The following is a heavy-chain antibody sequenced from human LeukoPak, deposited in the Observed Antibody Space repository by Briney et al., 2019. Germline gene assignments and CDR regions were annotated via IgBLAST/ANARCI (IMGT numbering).Heavy chain of an antibody. V-gene: IGHV3-23*01. D-gene: IGHD3-3*01. CDR2: ISGSGGST. J-gene: IGHJ5*02. CDR1: GFTFSSYA. Sequence: GGSLRLSCAASGFTFSSYAMSWVREAPGKGLEWVSAISGSGGSTYYADSVKGRFTISRDNSKNTLYLQMNSLRAEDTAVYYCAKDSPGYYDFWSGYYTGDWLDPWGQGTLVTVSS. CDR3: AKDSPGYYDFWSGYYTGDWLDP.